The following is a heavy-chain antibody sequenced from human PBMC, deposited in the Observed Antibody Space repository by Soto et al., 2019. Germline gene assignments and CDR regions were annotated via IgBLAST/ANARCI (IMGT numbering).Heavy chain of an antibody. J-gene: IGHJ4*02. CDR3: AKGTYYYDSSAYYGY. CDR1: GFTFSSYD. Sequence: EVPLLESGGGLVQPGGSLRLSCAASGFTFSSYDMSWVRQAPGKGLEWVSAISGSGGSTYYADSVKGRFTISRDNSKNTLYLQMNSLRAEDTAVYYCAKGTYYYDSSAYYGYWGQGTLVTVSS. V-gene: IGHV3-23*01. D-gene: IGHD3-22*01. CDR2: ISGSGGST.